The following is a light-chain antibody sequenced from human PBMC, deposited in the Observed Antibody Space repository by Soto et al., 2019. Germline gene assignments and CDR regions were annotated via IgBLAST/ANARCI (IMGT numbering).Light chain of an antibody. J-gene: IGLJ2*01. CDR2: EVS. Sequence: QSALTQPASVSGSPGQSITISCTGTSSDVGGYNYVSWYQQHPGKAPKLTIYEVSNRPSGVSNRFSGSKSGNTASLTISGLQAEDEADYYCSSYTGSSTLVFGAGTKLTVL. V-gene: IGLV2-14*01. CDR1: SSDVGGYNY. CDR3: SSYTGSSTLV.